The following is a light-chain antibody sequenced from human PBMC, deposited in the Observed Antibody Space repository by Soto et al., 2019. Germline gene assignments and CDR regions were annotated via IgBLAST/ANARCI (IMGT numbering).Light chain of an antibody. CDR3: SSYAGSNNYV. Sequence: QSVLTQPPSASGSPGQSVTISCTGTSSDAGEWNYVSWYQHHPGKAPKLMIYEVNKRPSGVPDRFSGSKSGNTASLTVSGLQAEDEADYYCSSYAGSNNYVFGGGTKVTVL. CDR1: SSDAGEWNY. J-gene: IGLJ1*01. V-gene: IGLV2-8*01. CDR2: EVN.